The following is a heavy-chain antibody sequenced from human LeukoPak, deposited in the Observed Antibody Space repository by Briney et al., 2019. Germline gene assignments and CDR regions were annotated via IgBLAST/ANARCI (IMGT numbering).Heavy chain of an antibody. CDR2: IGGSGGST. Sequence: GGSLRLSCAAPGFTFSIYAMSWVGQAPGKGLGWVSAIGGSGGSTYYADSVKGRFTISRDNSKNTLYLQMNSLRGEDTAAYYCAKSLWSGYYGDYWGQGTLVIVSS. V-gene: IGHV3-23*01. D-gene: IGHD3-3*01. CDR3: AKSLWSGYYGDY. J-gene: IGHJ4*02. CDR1: GFTFSIYA.